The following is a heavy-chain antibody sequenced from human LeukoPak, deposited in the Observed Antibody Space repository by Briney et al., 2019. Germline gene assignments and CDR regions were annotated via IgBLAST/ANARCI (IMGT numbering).Heavy chain of an antibody. CDR1: GGXFSGYY. D-gene: IGHD2-2*01. CDR3: ARASNDCSSTSCPFDY. Sequence: SETLSLTCAVYGGXFSGYYWSWIRQPPGKGQEWLGEINHSGSTNYNPSLKSRVTISVDTSKNQFSLKLSSVTAADTAVYYCARASNDCSSTSCPFDYWGQGTLVTVSS. V-gene: IGHV4-34*01. CDR2: INHSGST. J-gene: IGHJ4*02.